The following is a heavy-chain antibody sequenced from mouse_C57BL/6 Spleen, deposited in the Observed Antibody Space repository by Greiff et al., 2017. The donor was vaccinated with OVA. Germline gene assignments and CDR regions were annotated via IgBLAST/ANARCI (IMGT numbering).Heavy chain of an antibody. Sequence: QVQLQQSGAELARPGASVKLSCKASGYTFTSYGISWVKQRTGPGLEWIGEIYPRSGNSYYNEKFKGKATLTADKSSSTAYMELRSLTSEDSAVYFCARPSQLRYFDVWGTGTTVTVSS. CDR2: IYPRSGNS. J-gene: IGHJ1*03. CDR1: GYTFTSYG. CDR3: ARPSQLRYFDV. V-gene: IGHV1-81*01.